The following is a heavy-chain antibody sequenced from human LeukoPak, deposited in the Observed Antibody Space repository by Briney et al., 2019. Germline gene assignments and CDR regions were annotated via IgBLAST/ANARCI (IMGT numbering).Heavy chain of an antibody. J-gene: IGHJ6*02. D-gene: IGHD4-17*01. CDR3: ARDRPTVTTAYYYYYYGMDV. Sequence: GGSLRLSCAASGFTFSSYSMNWVRQAPGKGLEWVSSISSSSSYIYYADSVKGRFTISRDNAKNSLYLQMNSLRAEDTAVYYCARDRPTVTTAYYYYYYGMDVWGQGTTVTVSS. V-gene: IGHV3-21*01. CDR1: GFTFSSYS. CDR2: ISSSSSYI.